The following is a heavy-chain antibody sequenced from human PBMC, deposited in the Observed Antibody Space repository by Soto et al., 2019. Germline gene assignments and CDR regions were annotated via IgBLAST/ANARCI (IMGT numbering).Heavy chain of an antibody. CDR3: ARAGDSSSWTNDYYYGMDV. Sequence: SQTLSLTCTGSGGPISSYYWSLIRQPAGKGLEWIGRIYTSGSTNYNPSIKSRVTISVDTSKTQFSPKLSSVTAADTAGYYCARAGDSSSWTNDYYYGMDVWRQGTTVTVSS. V-gene: IGHV4-4*07. CDR2: IYTSGST. CDR1: GGPISSYY. J-gene: IGHJ6*02. D-gene: IGHD6-13*01.